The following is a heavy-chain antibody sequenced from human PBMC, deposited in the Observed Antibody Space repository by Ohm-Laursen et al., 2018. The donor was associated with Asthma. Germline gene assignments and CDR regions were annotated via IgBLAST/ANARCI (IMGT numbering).Heavy chain of an antibody. CDR1: GGSISSYY. Sequence: SDTLSLTCTVSGGSISSYYWSWIRQPPGKGLEWIGYIYYSGSTNYNPSLKSRLTISVDSSKNQLSLILTSVTAADTAVYYCARGVDYGGNHLDSWGQGTLVTVS. D-gene: IGHD4-23*01. CDR3: ARGVDYGGNHLDS. CDR2: IYYSGST. V-gene: IGHV4-59*12. J-gene: IGHJ4*02.